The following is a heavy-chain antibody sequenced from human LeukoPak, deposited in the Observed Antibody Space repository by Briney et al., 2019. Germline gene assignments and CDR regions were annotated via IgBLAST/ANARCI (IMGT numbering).Heavy chain of an antibody. Sequence: PGGSLRLSCAASGFTFSSYGMSWVRQAPGKGLEWIGEINHSGSTNYNPSLKSRVTISVDTSKNQFSLKLSSVTAADTAVYYCARYGGDGYPYYYYYYMDVWGKGTTVTISS. CDR3: ARYGGDGYPYYYYYYMDV. V-gene: IGHV4-34*01. CDR1: GFTFSSYG. D-gene: IGHD5-24*01. J-gene: IGHJ6*03. CDR2: INHSGST.